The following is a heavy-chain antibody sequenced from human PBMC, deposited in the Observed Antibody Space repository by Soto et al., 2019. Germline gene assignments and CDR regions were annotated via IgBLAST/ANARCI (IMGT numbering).Heavy chain of an antibody. CDR1: GFTFSSYG. D-gene: IGHD3-10*01. Sequence: GGSLRLSCAASGFTFSSYGMHWVRQAPGKGLEWVAVMWYDGSNKYYADSVKGRFTISRDNSKNTLYLQMNSLRAEDTAVYYCASDYYGSGSYYNYYYYYMDVWGKGTTVTVSS. J-gene: IGHJ6*03. CDR3: ASDYYGSGSYYNYYYYYMDV. CDR2: MWYDGSNK. V-gene: IGHV3-33*01.